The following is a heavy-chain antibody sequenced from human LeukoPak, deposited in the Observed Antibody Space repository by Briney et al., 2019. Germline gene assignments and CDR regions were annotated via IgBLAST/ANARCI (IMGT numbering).Heavy chain of an antibody. CDR1: GYKFTSYG. V-gene: IGHV1-18*01. CDR3: ARGATENWFDR. J-gene: IGHJ5*02. CDR2: ISAYNGNT. Sequence: ASVKVSCKASGYKFTSYGISWVRQAPGQGLDWMGWISAYNGNTNYAHNLQGRVTMTTDTSTSTAYMELRSLRSDDTAVYYCARGATENWFDRWGQGTLVTVSS. D-gene: IGHD5-12*01.